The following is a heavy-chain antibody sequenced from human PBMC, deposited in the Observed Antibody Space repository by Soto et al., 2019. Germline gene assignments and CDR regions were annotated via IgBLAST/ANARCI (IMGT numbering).Heavy chain of an antibody. D-gene: IGHD3-22*01. V-gene: IGHV1-69*01. Sequence: QVQLVQSGPEVKKPGSSVKVSCKASGGTFSRYAINWVRQAPGQGLEWMGGITPMFGKPNYAQKCQGRVTITADEFTSTGYMELRSLRSADKAVYYCARDGALYDSSGYYFLYWGQGTLVAVSS. CDR2: ITPMFGKP. CDR1: GGTFSRYA. J-gene: IGHJ4*02. CDR3: ARDGALYDSSGYYFLY.